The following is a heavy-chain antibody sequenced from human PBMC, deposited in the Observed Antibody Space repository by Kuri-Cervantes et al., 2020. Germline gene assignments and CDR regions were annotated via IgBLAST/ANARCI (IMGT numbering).Heavy chain of an antibody. CDR2: MNPNSGNT. CDR1: GYTFTSYD. D-gene: IGHD3-10*01. J-gene: IGHJ5*02. CDR3: ARARITMVRGVHEGWFDP. V-gene: IGHV1-8*01. Sequence: ASVKVSCKPSGYTFTSYDIHWVRQATGQVLEWMGWMNPNSGNTGYAQKFQGRVTMTRNTSISTAYMELRRLRSDDTAVYYCARARITMVRGVHEGWFDPWGQGTLVTVSS.